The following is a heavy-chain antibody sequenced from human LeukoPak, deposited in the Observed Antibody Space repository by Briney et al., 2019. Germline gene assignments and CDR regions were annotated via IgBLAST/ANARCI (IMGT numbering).Heavy chain of an antibody. Sequence: GGSLRLSCAASGLTFSDYYMSWIRQAPGKGLEWVSYISSSSYTNYADSVKGRFTISRDNAKNSLYLQMNSLRAEDTAVYYCARVGLLGSGSPVFDYWGQGTLVTVSS. CDR1: GLTFSDYY. CDR3: ARVGLLGSGSPVFDY. V-gene: IGHV3-11*06. J-gene: IGHJ4*02. D-gene: IGHD3-10*01. CDR2: ISSSSYT.